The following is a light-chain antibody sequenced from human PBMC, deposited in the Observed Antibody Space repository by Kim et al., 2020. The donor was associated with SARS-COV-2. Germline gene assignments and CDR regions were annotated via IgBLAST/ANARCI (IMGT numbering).Light chain of an antibody. Sequence: EIVLTQSPGTLSLSPGERATLSCRASQSVSSSYLAWYQQKPGQAPRLLIYGASSRATGIPDRFSGSGSGTDFTLTISRLEPEDFAVYYCQKYGSSPPLTFGGGNKVEIK. V-gene: IGKV3-20*01. CDR1: QSVSSSY. CDR3: QKYGSSPPLT. J-gene: IGKJ4*01. CDR2: GAS.